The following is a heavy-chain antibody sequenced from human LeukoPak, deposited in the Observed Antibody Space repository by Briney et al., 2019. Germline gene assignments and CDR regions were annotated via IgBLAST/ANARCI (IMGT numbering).Heavy chain of an antibody. CDR1: GFTFSDYY. CDR3: ARDEGERYFDY. V-gene: IGHV3-11*06. J-gene: IGHJ4*02. Sequence: GSLRLSCAASGFTFSDYYMNWIRQAPGKGLERISYIRSGNSYTHYADSVQGRFTISRDNAKNSLCLQMNSLRAEDTAVYYCARDEGERYFDYWGQGTLVTVSS. CDR2: IRSGNSYT. D-gene: IGHD2-21*01.